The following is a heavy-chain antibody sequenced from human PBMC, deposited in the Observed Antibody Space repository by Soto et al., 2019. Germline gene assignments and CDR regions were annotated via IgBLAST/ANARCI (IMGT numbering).Heavy chain of an antibody. J-gene: IGHJ6*02. CDR1: GYSFTSYW. CDR3: ARVFSPRGVGRPRGYSYYYRMDV. D-gene: IGHD3-10*01. Sequence: GESLKISCKGSGYSFTSYWIGWVRQMPGKGLEWMGIIYPGDSDTRYSPSFQGQVTVSADKSISTAYLQWSSLKASDTAMYYCARVFSPRGVGRPRGYSYYYRMDVWAQGTRFTVSS. CDR2: IYPGDSDT. V-gene: IGHV5-51*01.